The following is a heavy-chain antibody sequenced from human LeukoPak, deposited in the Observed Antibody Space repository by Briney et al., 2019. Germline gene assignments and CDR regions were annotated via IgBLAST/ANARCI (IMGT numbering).Heavy chain of an antibody. CDR3: ARAPSLYDYVWGSYRPPDY. CDR2: INHSGST. J-gene: IGHJ4*02. V-gene: IGHV4-34*01. D-gene: IGHD3-16*02. CDR1: GGSFSGYY. Sequence: PSETLSLTCAVYGGSFSGYYWSWIRQPPGKGLEWIGEINHSGSTNYNPSLKSRVTISVDTSKNQFSLKLSSVTAADTAVYYCARAPSLYDYVWGSYRPPDYWGQGTLVTVSS.